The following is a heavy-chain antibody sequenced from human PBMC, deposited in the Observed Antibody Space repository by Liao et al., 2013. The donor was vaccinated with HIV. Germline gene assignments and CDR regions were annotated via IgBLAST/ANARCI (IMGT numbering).Heavy chain of an antibody. D-gene: IGHD6-19*01. CDR2: INHSGST. CDR1: GASLSDHK. Sequence: QVQQPQWGASLLRPSETLSLTCDVDGASLSDHKWGWVRQSPGKGMEWIGEINHSGSTDYNPSLKSRVTISGDISLSLRSVIAADTAVYYCAKVRQWLASGGEAFDIWGHGTMVIVSS. J-gene: IGHJ3*02. CDR3: AKVRQWLASGGEAFDI. V-gene: IGHV4-34*02.